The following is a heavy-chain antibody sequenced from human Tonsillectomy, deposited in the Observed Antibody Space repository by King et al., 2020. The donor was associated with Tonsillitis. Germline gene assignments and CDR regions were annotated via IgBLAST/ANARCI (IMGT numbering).Heavy chain of an antibody. CDR3: ARHRDIAATSPESRVDP. CDR1: GGSISRYY. V-gene: IGHV4-59*08. CDR2: IYYSGST. Sequence: VQLQESGPGLVKPSETLSLTCTVSGGSISRYYWSWIRQPPGKGLEWIGYIYYSGSTNYNPSLKSRVTISVDTSKNQFSLKLSSVTAADTAVYYCARHRDIAATSPESRVDPWGQGTLVTVSS. J-gene: IGHJ5*02. D-gene: IGHD6-25*01.